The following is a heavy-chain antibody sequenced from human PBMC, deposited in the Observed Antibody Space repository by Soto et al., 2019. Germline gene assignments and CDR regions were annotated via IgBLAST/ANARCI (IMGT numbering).Heavy chain of an antibody. CDR1: GDSISGGNYY. V-gene: IGHV4-31*03. Sequence: SETLSLTCTVSGDSISGGNYYWTWIRQHPGRGLEWIGYIYYTGTTHYSPSLQSRVTMSVDTSKNQISPTLTSLTPADTAVYFCARLYTYGYYHFDHWGQGTLVTVSS. J-gene: IGHJ4*02. CDR3: ARLYTYGYYHFDH. D-gene: IGHD3-22*01. CDR2: IYYTGTT.